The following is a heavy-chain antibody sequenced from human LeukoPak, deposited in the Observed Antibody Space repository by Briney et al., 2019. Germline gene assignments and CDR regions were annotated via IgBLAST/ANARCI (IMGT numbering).Heavy chain of an antibody. D-gene: IGHD1-26*01. Sequence: PSETLSLTCTVSGGSISSGSYYWSWIRQPAGKGLEWIGRIYTSGGTNYNPSLKSRVTISVDTSKNQFSLKLSSVTAADTAVYYCARDTGSPHPRALNDAFDIWGQGTMVTVSS. CDR1: GGSISSGSYY. J-gene: IGHJ3*02. CDR3: ARDTGSPHPRALNDAFDI. V-gene: IGHV4-61*02. CDR2: IYTSGGT.